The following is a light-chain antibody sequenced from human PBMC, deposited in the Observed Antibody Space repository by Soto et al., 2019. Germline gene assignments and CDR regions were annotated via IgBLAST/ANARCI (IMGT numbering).Light chain of an antibody. Sequence: QSVLAQPASVSGSPLHSITISCTGTSSDVGGYNYVSWCQQHPGKSPKLMIYDVSNRPSGVSNRFSGSKSGNTASLTISGLQAEDEADYYCSSYTSSSTLDVVFGGGTKVTVL. V-gene: IGLV2-14*01. CDR3: SSYTSSSTLDVV. J-gene: IGLJ2*01. CDR1: SSDVGGYNY. CDR2: DVS.